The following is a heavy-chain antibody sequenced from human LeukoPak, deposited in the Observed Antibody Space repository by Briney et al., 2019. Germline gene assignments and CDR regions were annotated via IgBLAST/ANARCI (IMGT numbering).Heavy chain of an antibody. CDR2: ISPSGGST. Sequence: ASVKVSCTASGYAFTTYYVHWVRQAPGQGLEGKGRISPSGGSTSYPQRFQGRVTLTRDTSTSTVYMGLSSLRSEDTAVYCCAKGGPDWADAFDVWGQGKMVTVSS. CDR1: GYAFTTYY. V-gene: IGHV1-46*01. CDR3: AKGGPDWADAFDV. D-gene: IGHD2-21*01. J-gene: IGHJ3*01.